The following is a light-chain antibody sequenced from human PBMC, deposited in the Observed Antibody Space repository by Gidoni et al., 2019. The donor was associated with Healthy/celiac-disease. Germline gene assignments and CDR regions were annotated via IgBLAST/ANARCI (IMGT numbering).Light chain of an antibody. CDR2: QDS. CDR1: NLGDKY. Sequence: SYDLTQPPSVSVSPGQTASITCSGDNLGDKYACWYQQKPGRPPVLVIYQDSKRPSGIPARFSGSNSGNTATLNISGTQAMDEADYYCQAWDSSTVRFGGGTKLTVL. J-gene: IGLJ2*01. V-gene: IGLV3-1*01. CDR3: QAWDSSTVR.